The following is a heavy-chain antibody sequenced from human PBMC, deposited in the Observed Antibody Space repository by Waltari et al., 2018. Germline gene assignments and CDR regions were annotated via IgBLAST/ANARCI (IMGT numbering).Heavy chain of an antibody. CDR2: IYYSGST. Sequence: QLQLQESGPGLVKPSETLSLTCTVSGGSISSSSYYWGWISQPPGTGLEWIGSIYYSGSTYDNPSLKSRVTISVDTAKNQFSLKLSSVTAAYTAVYYCARHCAYDFWSGLGFDYWCQGTLVTVSS. D-gene: IGHD3-3*01. CDR3: ARHCAYDFWSGLGFDY. CDR1: GGSISSSSYY. V-gene: IGHV4-39*01. J-gene: IGHJ4*02.